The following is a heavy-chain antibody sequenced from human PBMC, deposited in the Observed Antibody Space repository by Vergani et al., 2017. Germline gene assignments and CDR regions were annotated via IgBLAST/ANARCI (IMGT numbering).Heavy chain of an antibody. CDR2: IYYSGST. V-gene: IGHV4-30-4*01. D-gene: IGHD2-8*01. J-gene: IGHJ4*02. Sequence: QVQLQESGPGLVKPSQTLSLTCTVSGGSISSGDYYWSWIRQPPGKGLEWIGYIYYSGSTYYNLSLKSRVTISVDTSKNQFSLKLSSVTAADTAVYYCARSNFPRVYASSDSYYFDYWGQGTLVTVSS. CDR3: ARSNFPRVYASSDSYYFDY. CDR1: GGSISSGDYY.